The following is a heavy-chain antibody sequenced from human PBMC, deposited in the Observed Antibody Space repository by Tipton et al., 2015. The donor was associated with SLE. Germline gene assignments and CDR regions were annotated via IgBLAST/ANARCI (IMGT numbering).Heavy chain of an antibody. CDR3: ARDTQQLDWDYYYYYYMDV. CDR2: IHDSGAT. D-gene: IGHD6-13*01. CDR1: GGSIRSGDYY. J-gene: IGHJ6*03. V-gene: IGHV4-31*01. Sequence: TLSLTCTVSGGSIRSGDYYWCWIRQPPGKGLEWIGYIHDSGATFYNPSPRSLSAISVDTSQNQFSLRLTSVTAADTAVYYCARDTQQLDWDYYYYYYMDVWGKGTTVTVSS.